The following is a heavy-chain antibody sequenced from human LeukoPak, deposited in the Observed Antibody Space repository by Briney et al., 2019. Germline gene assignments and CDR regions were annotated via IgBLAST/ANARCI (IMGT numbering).Heavy chain of an antibody. J-gene: IGHJ4*02. V-gene: IGHV4-34*01. Sequence: WXWXRQPPGKGLEWIGEINHSGSTNYNPSLKSRVTISVDTSKNQFSLKLSSVTAADTAVYYCARQDFDYWGQGTLVTVSS. CDR2: INHSGST. CDR3: ARQDFDY.